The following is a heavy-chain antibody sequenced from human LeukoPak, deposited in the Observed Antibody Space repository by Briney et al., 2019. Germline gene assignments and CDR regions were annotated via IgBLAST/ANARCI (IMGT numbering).Heavy chain of an antibody. CDR3: ARHRISDYDSGVSWCDP. V-gene: IGHV5-51*01. J-gene: IGHJ5*02. CDR2: VYLGDSDT. CDR1: GYNFPNSW. Sequence: GESLKISCKGSGYNFPNSWIGWVRQMPGKGLEWMGIVYLGDSDTRYSPSFQGQVTISADKSISTAYLQWSSLKASDTAIYYCARHRISDYDSGVSWCDPWGQGTLVTVSS. D-gene: IGHD5-12*01.